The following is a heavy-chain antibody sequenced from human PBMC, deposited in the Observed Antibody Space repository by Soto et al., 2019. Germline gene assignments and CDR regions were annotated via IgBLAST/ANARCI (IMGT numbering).Heavy chain of an antibody. Sequence: PGGSLRLSCTASGFTFGDYAMSWFRQAPGKGLEWVGFIRSKAYGGTTEYAASVKGRFTISRDDSKSIAYLQMNSLKTEDTAVYYCIRFQLDSWHGNLIRMHVWGQLSTVTIS. V-gene: IGHV3-49*03. D-gene: IGHD2-2*03. CDR1: GFTFGDYA. CDR3: IRFQLDSWHGNLIRMHV. J-gene: IGHJ6*02. CDR2: IRSKAYGGTT.